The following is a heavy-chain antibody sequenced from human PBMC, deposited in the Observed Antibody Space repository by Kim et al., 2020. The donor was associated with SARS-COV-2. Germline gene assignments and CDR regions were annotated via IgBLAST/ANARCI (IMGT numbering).Heavy chain of an antibody. CDR3: NSVPGMRLAFWDAFDI. V-gene: IGHV3-73*01. Sequence: GGSLRLSCAASGFTFSGSAMHWVRQASGKGLEWVGRIRSEGNSYATAYAASGKCRFTISRNKSKRTAYMQMNSLKTEDTYVYYCNSVPGMRLAFWDAFDIWGQGTMVTVSS. CDR2: IRSEGNSYAT. D-gene: IGHD3-3*02. J-gene: IGHJ3*02. CDR1: GFTFSGSA.